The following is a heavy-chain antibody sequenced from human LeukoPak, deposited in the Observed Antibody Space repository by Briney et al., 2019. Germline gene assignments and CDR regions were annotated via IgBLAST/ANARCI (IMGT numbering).Heavy chain of an antibody. D-gene: IGHD6-19*01. J-gene: IGHJ4*02. CDR3: AGDKTTGGWYEFDY. CDR1: GFTVSSNY. Sequence: GGSLRLSCAASGFTVSSNYMSWVRQGPGKGLKCVSVISNDGDTYYADSVKGRFTITRDTSKNTLSLQMNSLRAEDTAVYYCAGDKTTGGWYEFDYWGQGTLVTVSS. CDR2: ISNDGDT. V-gene: IGHV3-53*01.